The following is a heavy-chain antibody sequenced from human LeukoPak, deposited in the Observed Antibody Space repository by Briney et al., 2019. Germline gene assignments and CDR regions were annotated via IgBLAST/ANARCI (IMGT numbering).Heavy chain of an antibody. D-gene: IGHD1-26*01. CDR2: IYYSGST. J-gene: IGHJ4*02. V-gene: IGHV4-39*01. CDR1: GGSISSSSYY. Sequence: SETLSLXCTVSGGSISSSSYYWGWIRQPPEKGLEWIGSIYYSGSTYYNPSLKSRVTISVDTSKNQFSLKLSSVTAADTAVYYCARVPLRGELRDWGQGTLVTVSS. CDR3: ARVPLRGELRD.